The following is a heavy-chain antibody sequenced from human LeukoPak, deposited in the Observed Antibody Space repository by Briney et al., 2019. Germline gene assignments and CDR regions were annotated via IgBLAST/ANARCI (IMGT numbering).Heavy chain of an antibody. CDR1: GFSFSTFW. CDR3: ARDRDSRGYSHLDY. V-gene: IGHV3-74*01. D-gene: IGHD3-22*01. Sequence: GRSLRLSCATAGFSFSTFWMHWARHLPGKGLVWVSRIHSDGSTTNYADLAKGRSTISRDNAKNTLYLQMNSLRAEDTAVYYCARDRDSRGYSHLDYWGQGTLVTVSS. CDR2: IHSDGSTT. J-gene: IGHJ4*02.